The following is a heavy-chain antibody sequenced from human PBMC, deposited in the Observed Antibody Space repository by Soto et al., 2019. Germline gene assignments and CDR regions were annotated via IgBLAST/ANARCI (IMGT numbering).Heavy chain of an antibody. Sequence: PGGSLRLSCVASGFSVSANYMTWIRQAPGKGLEWVSVIHGGGNTYYADSVKGRFTISRDNAENTLYLQMNSLRAEDTAVYYCTTVFEYWGQGTPVTVSS. CDR2: IHGGGNT. CDR3: TTVFEY. CDR1: GFSVSANY. J-gene: IGHJ4*02. V-gene: IGHV3-66*01.